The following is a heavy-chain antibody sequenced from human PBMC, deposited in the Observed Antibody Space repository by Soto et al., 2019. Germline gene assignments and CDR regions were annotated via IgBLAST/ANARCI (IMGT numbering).Heavy chain of an antibody. D-gene: IGHD6-13*01. CDR3: ARGYSSSWSLYYYYGMDV. CDR2: IWYDGSNK. Sequence: SLRLFCAASGFTFSSYVMHWVRQAPGKGLEWVAVIWYDGSNKYYADSVKGRFTISRDNSKNTLYLQMNSLRAEDTAVYYCARGYSSSWSLYYYYGMDVWGQGTTVTVSS. CDR1: GFTFSSYV. J-gene: IGHJ6*02. V-gene: IGHV3-33*01.